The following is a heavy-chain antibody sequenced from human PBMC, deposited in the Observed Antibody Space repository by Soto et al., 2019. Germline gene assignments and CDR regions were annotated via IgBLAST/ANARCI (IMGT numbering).Heavy chain of an antibody. D-gene: IGHD6-13*01. CDR2: ISYDGSNK. CDR1: GFTFSSYA. CDR3: ARDRKIAAAGELYYYYGMDV. J-gene: IGHJ6*02. Sequence: GGSLRLSCAASGFTFSSYAMHWVRQAPGKGLEWVAVISYDGSNKYYADSVKGRFTISRDNSKNTLYLQMNSLRAEDTAVYYCARDRKIAAAGELYYYYGMDVWGQGTTVTVSS. V-gene: IGHV3-30-3*01.